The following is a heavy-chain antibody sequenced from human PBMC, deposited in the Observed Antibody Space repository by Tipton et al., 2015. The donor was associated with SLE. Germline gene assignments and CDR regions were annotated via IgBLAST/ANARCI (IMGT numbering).Heavy chain of an antibody. D-gene: IGHD2-2*01. CDR1: GGSISSSSYY. CDR2: IFYSGST. Sequence: TLSLTCTVSGGSISSSSYYWGWIRQPPGKGLEWIGNIFYSGSTYYNPSLKSRITISVDTSKNQLSLKLSSVTAADTAVYYCARSTGYFDYWGQGVLVTVSS. V-gene: IGHV4-39*01. CDR3: ARSTGYFDY. J-gene: IGHJ4*02.